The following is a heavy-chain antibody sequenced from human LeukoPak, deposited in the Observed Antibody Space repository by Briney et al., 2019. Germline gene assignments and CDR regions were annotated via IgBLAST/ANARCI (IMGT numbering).Heavy chain of an antibody. CDR3: AKNGITMIVVVTDNYDY. CDR1: GFTFSSYA. J-gene: IGHJ4*02. V-gene: IGHV3-23*01. D-gene: IGHD3-22*01. CDR2: ISGSGGST. Sequence: PGGSLTLSCAASGFTFSSYAMSWVRQAPGKGLEWVAAISGSGGSTYYADSVKGRFTISRDNSKNTLYLQMNSLRAEDTAIYYCAKNGITMIVVVTDNYDYWGQGTLVTVSS.